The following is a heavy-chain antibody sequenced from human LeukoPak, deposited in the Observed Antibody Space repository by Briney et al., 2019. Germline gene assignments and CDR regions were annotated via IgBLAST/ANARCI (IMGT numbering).Heavy chain of an antibody. J-gene: IGHJ3*02. CDR3: ARDREHQGAFDI. D-gene: IGHD1-26*01. Sequence: PGGSLRLSCAASGFTFSSYAMHWVRQAPGKGLEWVAVISYDGSNKYYADSVKGRFTISRDNSKNTLYLQMNSLRAEDTAVYYCARDREHQGAFDIWGQGTMVTVSS. CDR1: GFTFSSYA. CDR2: ISYDGSNK. V-gene: IGHV3-30-3*01.